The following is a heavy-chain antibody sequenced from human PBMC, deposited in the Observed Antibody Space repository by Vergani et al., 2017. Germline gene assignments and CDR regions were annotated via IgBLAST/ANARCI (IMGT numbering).Heavy chain of an antibody. D-gene: IGHD3-10*01. Sequence: VQLVESGGGLVKPGESLRISCKGSGYSFTSYWIGWVRQMPGKGLEWMGTIYPGDSDTRYSPSFQGQVTISADKSISTAYLQWSSLKASDTAMYYCAREGDYYGSGRYPIGYYGMDVWGQGTTVTVSS. J-gene: IGHJ6*02. CDR3: AREGDYYGSGRYPIGYYGMDV. CDR1: GYSFTSYW. CDR2: IYPGDSDT. V-gene: IGHV5-51*01.